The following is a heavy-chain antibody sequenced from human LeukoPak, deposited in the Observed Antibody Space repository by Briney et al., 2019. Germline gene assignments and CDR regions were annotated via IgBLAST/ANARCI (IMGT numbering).Heavy chain of an antibody. V-gene: IGHV3-33*01. Sequence: GGSLRLSCAASGFTFSSYGMHWVRQAPGKGLEWVAVIWYDGSNKYYADSVKGRFTISRDNSESTLYLQMNNLRAEDTAVYYCARDPWVAAAGFDYWGQGTLVTVSS. CDR2: IWYDGSNK. CDR1: GFTFSSYG. J-gene: IGHJ4*02. D-gene: IGHD6-13*01. CDR3: ARDPWVAAAGFDY.